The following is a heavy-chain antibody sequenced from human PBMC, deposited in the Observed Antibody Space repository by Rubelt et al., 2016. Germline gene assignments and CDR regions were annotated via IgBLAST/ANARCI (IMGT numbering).Heavy chain of an antibody. CDR2: INPNSGGT. V-gene: IGHV1-2*02. J-gene: IGHJ4*02. D-gene: IGHD1-1*01. Sequence: QVQLVQSGAEVKKPGASVKVSCKASGYTFTGYYMHWVRRAPGQGLEWMGWINPNSGGTNYAQKLQGRVTMTTDTSTSTAYWELRSLRSDDTAVYYCARDVRESSNWYEEGNDYWGPGAQVTVSS. CDR3: ARDVRESSNWYEEGNDY. CDR1: GYTFTGYY.